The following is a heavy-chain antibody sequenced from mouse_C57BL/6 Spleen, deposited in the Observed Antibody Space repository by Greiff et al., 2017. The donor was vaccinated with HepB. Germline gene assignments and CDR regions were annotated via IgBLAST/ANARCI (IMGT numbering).Heavy chain of an antibody. Sequence: VMLVESGPGLVQPSQSLSITWTVSGFSLTSYGVHWVRQSPGKGLEWLGVIWSGGSTDYNAAFISRLSISKDNSKSQVFFKMNSLQADDTAIYYCARKGDSNYLYAMDYWGQGTSVTVSS. J-gene: IGHJ4*01. CDR3: ARKGDSNYLYAMDY. D-gene: IGHD2-5*01. CDR2: IWSGGST. CDR1: GFSLTSYG. V-gene: IGHV2-2*01.